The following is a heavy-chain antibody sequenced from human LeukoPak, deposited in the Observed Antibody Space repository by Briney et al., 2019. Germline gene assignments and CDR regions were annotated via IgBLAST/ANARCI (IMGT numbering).Heavy chain of an antibody. CDR3: ARDLYDSSGYYDY. D-gene: IGHD3-22*01. J-gene: IGHJ4*02. Sequence: PGGSLRLSCAASGFTFSSYSVNWVRQAPGKGLEWVSSISSSSSYIYYADSVKGRFTISRDNAKNSLYLQMNSLRAEDTAIYYCARDLYDSSGYYDYWAQGTLVAVSS. CDR1: GFTFSSYS. V-gene: IGHV3-21*01. CDR2: ISSSSSYI.